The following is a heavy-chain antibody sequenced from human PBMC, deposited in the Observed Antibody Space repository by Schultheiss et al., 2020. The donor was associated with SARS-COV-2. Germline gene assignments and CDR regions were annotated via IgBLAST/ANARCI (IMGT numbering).Heavy chain of an antibody. CDR1: GYSISSGYY. CDR3: ARDLDFSATSGYYYRDALDI. Sequence: SETLSLTCAVSGYSISSGYYWGWIRQPPGKGLEWIGSIYHSGSTYYNPSLKSRVTISVDTSKNQFSLKLSSVTAADTAVYYCARDLDFSATSGYYYRDALDIWGQGAMVTVSS. V-gene: IGHV4-38-2*02. D-gene: IGHD3-22*01. J-gene: IGHJ3*02. CDR2: IYHSGST.